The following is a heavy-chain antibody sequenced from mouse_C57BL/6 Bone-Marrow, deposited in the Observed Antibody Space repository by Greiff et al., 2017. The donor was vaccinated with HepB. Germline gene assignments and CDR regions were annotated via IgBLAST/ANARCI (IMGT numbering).Heavy chain of an antibody. Sequence: QVQLQQPGAELVMPGASVKLSCKASGYTFTSDWMHWVKQRPGQGLEWIGEIDPSDSYTNYNQKFKGKSTLTVDKSSSTAYMQLSSLTSEDSAVYYSAREGHYEYYYAMDYWGQGTSVTVSS. CDR3: AREGHYEYYYAMDY. V-gene: IGHV1-69*01. J-gene: IGHJ4*01. D-gene: IGHD2-4*01. CDR2: IDPSDSYT. CDR1: GYTFTSDW.